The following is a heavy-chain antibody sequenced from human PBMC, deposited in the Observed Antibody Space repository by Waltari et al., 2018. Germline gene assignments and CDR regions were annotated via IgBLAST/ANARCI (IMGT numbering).Heavy chain of an antibody. V-gene: IGHV7-4-1*01. CDR2: ISTNPGNP. J-gene: IGHJ1*01. Sequence: QVQLVQSGSELQKPGATVQVSCNASEYTFTLATRNWVRQAPGQELEWMGWISTNPGNPRNAQGFTGRFVFSLDTSVSTAYLQIDSLRVEDTGVYYCARGPPDHATRNEYFHLWGQGTLVTVSS. CDR3: ARGPPDHATRNEYFHL. CDR1: EYTFTLAT. D-gene: IGHD2-2*01.